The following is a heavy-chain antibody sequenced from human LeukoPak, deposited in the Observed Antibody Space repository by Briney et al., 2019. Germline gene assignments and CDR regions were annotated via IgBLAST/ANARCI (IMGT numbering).Heavy chain of an antibody. V-gene: IGHV3-53*04. Sequence: GGSLRLSCAASGFTVSSNYMSWVRQAPGKGLEWVSVIYSGGSTYHADSVKGRFTISRHNSKNTLYLQMNSLRAEDTAVYYCASPKRRGYYYFDYWGQGTLVTVSS. CDR1: GFTVSSNY. CDR2: IYSGGST. D-gene: IGHD3-3*01. CDR3: ASPKRRGYYYFDY. J-gene: IGHJ4*02.